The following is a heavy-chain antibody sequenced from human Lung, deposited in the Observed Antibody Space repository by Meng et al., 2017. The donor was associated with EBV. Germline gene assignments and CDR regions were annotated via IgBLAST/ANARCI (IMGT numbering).Heavy chain of an antibody. CDR2: IYHNENT. V-gene: IGHV4-4*01. J-gene: IGHJ4*02. CDR3: ARAPGNWNFDS. Sequence: QVLLQDSVPGLVQPPGTLPLTCSVSSASISSNNYWTWDRQSPGKGLEWIGEIYHNENTNYNPSLMSRVTMSLDKSKNHFSLNLRSVTAADTAVYFCARAPGNWNFDSWGQGTLVTVSS. CDR1: SASISSNNY. D-gene: IGHD1-20*01.